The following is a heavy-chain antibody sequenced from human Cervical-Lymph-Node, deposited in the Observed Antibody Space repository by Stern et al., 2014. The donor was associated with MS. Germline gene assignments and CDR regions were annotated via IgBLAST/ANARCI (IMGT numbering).Heavy chain of an antibody. CDR2: IYPGDSDI. Sequence: EVQLVESGAELKKPGESLKISCKTSGYNFINYWIAWVRQVPGKGLEWIGIIYPGDSDIRDSPSFQGHVTISVDKSITTAYLQWNSLKASDTAVYFCARWSVACDSWGQGALITVSS. CDR3: ARWSVACDS. J-gene: IGHJ4*02. D-gene: IGHD2-21*01. CDR1: GYNFINYW. V-gene: IGHV5-51*03.